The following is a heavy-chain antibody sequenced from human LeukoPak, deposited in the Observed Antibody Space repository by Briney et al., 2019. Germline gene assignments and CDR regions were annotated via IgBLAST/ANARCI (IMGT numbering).Heavy chain of an antibody. CDR3: ARHGAPPDDYVWGSYRFPRYPDAFDI. CDR1: GGSITDYF. CDR2: THSSGST. Sequence: SETLSLTCTVSGGSITDYFWSWIRQPPEKGLEWIGYTHSSGSTNYNPSLKSRVTISVDTSKNQFSLKLSSVTAADTAVYYCARHGAPPDDYVWGSYRFPRYPDAFDIWGQGTMVTVSS. D-gene: IGHD3-16*02. V-gene: IGHV4-59*08. J-gene: IGHJ3*02.